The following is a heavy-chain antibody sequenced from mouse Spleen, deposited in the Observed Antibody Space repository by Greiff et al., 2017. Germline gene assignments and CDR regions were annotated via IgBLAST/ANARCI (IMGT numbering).Heavy chain of an antibody. D-gene: IGHD2-3*01. CDR1: GYTFTDYY. J-gene: IGHJ2*01. CDR3: ARERNGYYEVYFDY. CDR2: IYPGSGNT. V-gene: IGHV1-76*01. Sequence: QVQLQQSGAELVRPGASVKLSCKASGYTFTDYYINWVKQRPGQGLEWIARIYPGSGNTYYNEKFKGKATLTAEKSSSTAYMQLSSLTSEDSAVYFCARERNGYYEVYFDYWGQGTTLTVSS.